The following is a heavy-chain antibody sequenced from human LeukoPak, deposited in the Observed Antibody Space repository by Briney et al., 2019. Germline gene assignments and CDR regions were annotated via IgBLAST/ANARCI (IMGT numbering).Heavy chain of an antibody. CDR1: GYTFTGYY. CDR2: INSDSGFT. CDR3: ARNFDLKGFDP. D-gene: IGHD3-9*01. J-gene: IGHJ5*02. Sequence: GASVKVSCKASGYTFTGYYMNWVRQAPGQGLEWMGGINSDSGFTRYAQRFQGRVTRIRDTSITTVYMDLTRLTSDDTAVYYCARNFDLKGFDPWGQGTLVTVSS. V-gene: IGHV1-2*02.